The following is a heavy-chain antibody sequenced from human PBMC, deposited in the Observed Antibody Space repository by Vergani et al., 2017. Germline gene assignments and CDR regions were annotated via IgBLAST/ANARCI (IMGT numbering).Heavy chain of an antibody. D-gene: IGHD2-8*01. CDR3: ARDQMVYASRYYYYMDV. CDR1: GFTLSSHA. CDR2: IWYDGSKE. Sequence: QVQLEESGGGVVQPGRSLRLSCAGSGFTLSSHAMHWVRQAPGKGLEWVAFIWYDGSKEYYADSVKGRFTISRDNSKNTLYLQMNSLRAEDTAVYYCARDQMVYASRYYYYMDVWGKGTTVTVSS. J-gene: IGHJ6*03. V-gene: IGHV3-30*19.